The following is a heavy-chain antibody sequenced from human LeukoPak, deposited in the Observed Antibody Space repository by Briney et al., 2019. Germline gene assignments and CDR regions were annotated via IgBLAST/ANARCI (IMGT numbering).Heavy chain of an antibody. D-gene: IGHD1-1*01. Sequence: PGRSLTLSCAASEFTFTTYGMHWVRQAPGKGLEWVAFIYYDGSSIYYADYVKGRFTISRDISKNTLYLQMDSLRAEDTAIYYCARDWKTNSFDYWGQGTLVTVSS. CDR3: ARDWKTNSFDY. CDR2: IYYDGSSI. CDR1: EFTFTTYG. V-gene: IGHV3-33*01. J-gene: IGHJ4*02.